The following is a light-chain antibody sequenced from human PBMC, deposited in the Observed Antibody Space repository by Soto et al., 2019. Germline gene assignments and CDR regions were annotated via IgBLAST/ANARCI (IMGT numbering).Light chain of an antibody. CDR3: QQYDTWPPTVT. CDR1: DSVHNN. V-gene: IGKV3-15*01. CDR2: DAS. Sequence: IVMTQSPATLSVSPGERATLSCRASDSVHNNLAWYQQRPGQPPRLLIYDASSRATGIPARFSASGSGTEFTLTISSLQSEDFAVYSCQQYDTWPPTVTFGGGIKVEIK. J-gene: IGKJ4*01.